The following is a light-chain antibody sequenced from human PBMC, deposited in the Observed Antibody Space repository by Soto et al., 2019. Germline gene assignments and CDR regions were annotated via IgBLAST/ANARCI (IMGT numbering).Light chain of an antibody. CDR3: QEYGSSSLIT. CDR2: GAT. Sequence: EIVLTQSPGTLSLSPGERATLSCRASQSVTLAWYQQKPGQAPRLLIYGATHSDAAIPDRFTGSGSGTDFTLTISRLEPEEFAVYYCQEYGSSSLITFAQGTRLEIK. J-gene: IGKJ5*01. CDR1: QSVT. V-gene: IGKV3-20*01.